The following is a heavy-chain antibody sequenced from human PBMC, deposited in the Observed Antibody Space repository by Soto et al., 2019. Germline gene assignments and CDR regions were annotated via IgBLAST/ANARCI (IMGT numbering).Heavy chain of an antibody. Sequence: GGSLRLSCAASGFTFNNYALSWVRQAPGKGLEWISTISDSGSTYYADSVKGRFTISRDNSRSTLYLQMNSLRAEDTAVYYCAKAIGSGWSKSESWGQGSLLTVSS. J-gene: IGHJ5*02. CDR3: AKAIGSGWSKSES. D-gene: IGHD6-19*01. CDR1: GFTFNNYA. CDR2: ISDSGST. V-gene: IGHV3-23*01.